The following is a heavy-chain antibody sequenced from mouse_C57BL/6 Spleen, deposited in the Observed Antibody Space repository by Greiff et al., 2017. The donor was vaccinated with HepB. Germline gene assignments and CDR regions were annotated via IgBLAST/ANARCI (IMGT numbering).Heavy chain of an antibody. J-gene: IGHJ4*01. Sequence: DVMLVESGGGLVQPGGSLSLSCAASGFTFTDYYMSWVRQPPGKALEWLGFIRNKANGYTTEYSASVKGRFTISRDNSQSILYLQMNALRAEDSATYYCARFLLRSRAMDYWGQGTSVTVSS. CDR3: ARFLLRSRAMDY. D-gene: IGHD1-1*01. CDR2: IRNKANGYTT. V-gene: IGHV7-3*01. CDR1: GFTFTDYY.